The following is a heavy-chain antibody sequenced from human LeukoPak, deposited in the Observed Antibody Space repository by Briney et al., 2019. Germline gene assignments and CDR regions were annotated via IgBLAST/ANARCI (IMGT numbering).Heavy chain of an antibody. D-gene: IGHD2-2*01. CDR3: AKDGFCTTTNCYPNHFDS. Sequence: PGGSLRLSCAASGFTFSHYGMHWVSHAPGKGLEWVALIANDGSNKDYADSVKGRFTISRDNSKNTLYLQMNSLRAEDTAVYHCAKDGFCTTTNCYPNHFDSWGQGTLVTVSS. CDR2: IANDGSNK. J-gene: IGHJ4*02. V-gene: IGHV3-30*18. CDR1: GFTFSHYG.